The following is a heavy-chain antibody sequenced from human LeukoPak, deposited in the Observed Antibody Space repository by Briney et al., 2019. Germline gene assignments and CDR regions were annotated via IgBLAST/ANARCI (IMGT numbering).Heavy chain of an antibody. Sequence: ASVKVSCKASGYTFTSYDINWVRQAPGQGLEWMGWMNPHSGNTGYAQKLQGRVTLTRNTSTSTAYMELRSLRSEDTAVYYCARDNYDSSGYYGYWGQGTLVTVSS. J-gene: IGHJ4*02. V-gene: IGHV1-8*01. CDR3: ARDNYDSSGYYGY. D-gene: IGHD3-22*01. CDR2: MNPHSGNT. CDR1: GYTFTSYD.